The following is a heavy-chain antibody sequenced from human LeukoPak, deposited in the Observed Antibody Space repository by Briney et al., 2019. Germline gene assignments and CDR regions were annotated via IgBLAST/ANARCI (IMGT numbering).Heavy chain of an antibody. CDR2: MNPNSGNT. Sequence: ASVKVSCKASGYTFTSYDINWVRQATGQGLEWMGWMNPNSGNTGYAQKFQGRVTMTRNTSISTAYMELSSLRSEDTAVYYCARAERRIAVAPPRYWGQGTLVTVSS. J-gene: IGHJ4*02. CDR1: GYTFTSYD. CDR3: ARAERRIAVAPPRY. D-gene: IGHD6-19*01. V-gene: IGHV1-8*01.